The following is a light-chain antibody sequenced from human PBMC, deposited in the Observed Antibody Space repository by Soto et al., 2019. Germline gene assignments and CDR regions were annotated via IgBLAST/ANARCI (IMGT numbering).Light chain of an antibody. J-gene: IGLJ1*01. CDR2: DVS. V-gene: IGLV2-11*01. CDR3: CSYAGSYTFYV. Sequence: QSALTQPRSVSGSPGQSVTISCTGTSSDVGGYNYVSWYQQHPSKAPKLMIYDVSKRPSGVPDRFSGSKSGNTASLTISGLQAEDEADYYCCSYAGSYTFYVFGTGTKVTVL. CDR1: SSDVGGYNY.